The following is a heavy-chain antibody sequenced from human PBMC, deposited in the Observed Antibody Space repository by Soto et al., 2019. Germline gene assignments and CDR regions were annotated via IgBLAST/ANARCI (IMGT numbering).Heavy chain of an antibody. Sequence: DEQLVESGGGSLQPGGSLRLSCAASGFSFRNYAMTWVRQSPGKGQEWVSLISSGGSTTYYAASVKGRFSISRDNSLNMRYLQLNGLRGEDTALYYCAKLKGGLGRFYGMDAWGQGTMVIVSS. CDR1: GFSFRNYA. CDR3: AKLKGGLGRFYGMDA. CDR2: ISSGGSTT. D-gene: IGHD3-3*01. V-gene: IGHV3-23*03. J-gene: IGHJ6*02.